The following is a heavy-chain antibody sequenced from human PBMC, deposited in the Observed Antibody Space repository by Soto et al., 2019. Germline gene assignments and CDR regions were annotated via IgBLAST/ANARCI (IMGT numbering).Heavy chain of an antibody. V-gene: IGHV4-30-4*01. CDR3: ARDRSNSPDYFDF. CDR2: IYYSGRT. CDR1: GGSIDNYEYY. J-gene: IGHJ4*02. D-gene: IGHD6-6*01. Sequence: KPSETLSLTCTVSGGSIDNYEYYWTWIRQPPGKGLEWVGYIYYSGRTNYNPSLNSRLTISLDTSKNQFSLRLTSVSAADTAMYYCARDRSNSPDYFDFWGQGTLGTVSS.